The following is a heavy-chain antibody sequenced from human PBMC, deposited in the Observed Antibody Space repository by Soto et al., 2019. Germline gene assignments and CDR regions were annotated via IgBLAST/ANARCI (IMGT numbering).Heavy chain of an antibody. V-gene: IGHV1-58*01. D-gene: IGHD3-22*01. CDR2: IVVGSGNT. J-gene: IGHJ6*02. CDR1: GFTFSSSA. Sequence: SVKVSCKASGFTFSSSAVQWVRQTRGQRLEWIGWIVVGSGNTNYAQKFQERVTITRDMSTSTAYMELSSLRSEDTAVYYCAADRDSSGYWGGYFYYGMDVWGLGTTVTVSS. CDR3: AADRDSSGYWGGYFYYGMDV.